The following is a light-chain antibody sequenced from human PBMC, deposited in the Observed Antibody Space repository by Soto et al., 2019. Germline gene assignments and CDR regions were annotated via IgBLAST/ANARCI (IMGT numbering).Light chain of an antibody. J-gene: IGLJ1*01. CDR2: EVN. CDR3: SSYSSNNILSYV. CDR1: SNDVGGYKY. Sequence: ALTQPASVSGAPGQSITISCTGTSNDVGGYKYVSWYQQRPGTAPKLIMFEVNNRPSGVSDRFSGSRSANTASLTISGLQAQDEADYYCSSYSSNNILSYVFGTGTKSPS. V-gene: IGLV2-14*03.